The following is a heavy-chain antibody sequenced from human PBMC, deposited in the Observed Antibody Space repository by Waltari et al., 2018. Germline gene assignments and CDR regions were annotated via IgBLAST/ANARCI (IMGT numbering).Heavy chain of an antibody. Sequence: QVQLVQSGAEVKKPXSSVKVSCKTXGGSFXTHAIXWVRQAPGQGLEWRGGLIPVFGVVHYALKVXGRLTIPAXQPSXTTXMELTXLXSEDTAVXXXARGXNSYYVSSGXXDGWYFDXWGRGTLVTXSS. CDR2: LIPVFGVV. D-gene: IGHD3-22*01. V-gene: IGHV1-69*17. J-gene: IGHJ2*01. CDR1: GGSFXTHA. CDR3: ARGXNSYYVSSGXXDGWYFDX.